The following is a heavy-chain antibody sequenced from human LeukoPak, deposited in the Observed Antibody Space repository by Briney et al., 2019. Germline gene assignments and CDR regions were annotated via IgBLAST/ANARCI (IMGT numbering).Heavy chain of an antibody. CDR3: ARELITKADAFDI. CDR1: GGSISNYY. J-gene: IGHJ3*02. V-gene: IGHV4-4*07. CDR2: FYARGNT. Sequence: PSETLSLTCNVSGGSISNYYWNWIRQPAGKGLEWIGRFYARGNTNYNPSLKSRVTMSVDTSKNQLSLKLTSVTAADTAVYYCARELITKADAFDIWGQGTMVTVSS. D-gene: IGHD1-20*01.